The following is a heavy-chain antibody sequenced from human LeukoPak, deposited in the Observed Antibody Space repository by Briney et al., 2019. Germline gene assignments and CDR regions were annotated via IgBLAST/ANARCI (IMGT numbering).Heavy chain of an antibody. CDR2: INHSGST. Sequence: SETLSLTCAVYGGSFSGYYWSWIRQPPGKGLEWIGEINHSGSTNYNPSLKSRVTISVDTSKNQFSLKLSSVTAADTAVYYCAREGHYYDSSGTPAFDIWGQETMVTVSS. J-gene: IGHJ3*02. CDR3: AREGHYYDSSGTPAFDI. V-gene: IGHV4-34*01. CDR1: GGSFSGYY. D-gene: IGHD3-22*01.